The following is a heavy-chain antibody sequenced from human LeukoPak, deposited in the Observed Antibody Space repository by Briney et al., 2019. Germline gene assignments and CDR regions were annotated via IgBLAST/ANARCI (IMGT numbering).Heavy chain of an antibody. CDR3: AKSITMVRGVGYHRDYYYGMDV. D-gene: IGHD3-10*01. CDR1: GYTFTSYY. CDR2: INPSGGST. J-gene: IGHJ6*02. Sequence: ASVKVSCKASGYTFTSYYMHWVRQAPGQGLEWMGIINPSGGSTSYAQKFQGRVTMTRDTSTSTVYMELSGLRSEDTAVYYCAKSITMVRGVGYHRDYYYGMDVWGQGTTVTVSS. V-gene: IGHV1-46*01.